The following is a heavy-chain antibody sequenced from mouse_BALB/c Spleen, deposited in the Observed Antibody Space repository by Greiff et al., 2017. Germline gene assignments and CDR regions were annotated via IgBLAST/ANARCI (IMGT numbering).Heavy chain of an antibody. CDR2: INPDSSTI. Sequence: DVKLQESGGGLVQPGGSLKLSCAASGFDFSRYWMSWVRQAPGKGLEWIGEINPDSSTINYTPSLKDKFIISRDNAKNTLYLQMSKVRSEDTALYYGESPASDGNYFDYWGQGTTLTVSS. CDR1: GFDFSRYW. J-gene: IGHJ2*01. D-gene: IGHD2-1*01. CDR3: ESPASDGNYFDY. V-gene: IGHV4-1*02.